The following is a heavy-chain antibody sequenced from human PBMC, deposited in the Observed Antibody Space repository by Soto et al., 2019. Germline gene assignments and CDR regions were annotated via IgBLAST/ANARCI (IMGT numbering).Heavy chain of an antibody. CDR1: GGLFSSFA. CDR3: ARGGGPYVWFNEF. J-gene: IGHJ4*02. V-gene: IGHV1-69*13. CDR2: IIPVFGTT. Sequence: SVKVSCKDSGGLFSSFAISWVRQAPGQGLEWMGGIIPVFGTTNYAQKFQGRVTITADESTNTAYMELSSLTSDDTAMYYCARGGGPYVWFNEFWGQGTQGTVSS. D-gene: IGHD3-16*01.